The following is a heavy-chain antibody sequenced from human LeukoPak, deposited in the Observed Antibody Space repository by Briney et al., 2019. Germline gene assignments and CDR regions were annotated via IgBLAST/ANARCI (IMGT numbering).Heavy chain of an antibody. CDR1: GGSISTYY. CDR2: IKQDGSEK. J-gene: IGHJ4*02. V-gene: IGHV3-7*01. D-gene: IGHD6-13*01. CDR3: ARDPSSWII. Sequence: ETLSLTCTVSGGSISTYYWSWIRQPPGKGLEWVANIKQDGSEKYYVDSVKGRFTISRDNAKNSLYLQMNSLRAEDTAVYYCARDPSSWIIWGQGTLVTVSS.